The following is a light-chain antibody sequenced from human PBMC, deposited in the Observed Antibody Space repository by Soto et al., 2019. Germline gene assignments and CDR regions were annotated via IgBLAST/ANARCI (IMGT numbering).Light chain of an antibody. J-gene: IGLJ2*01. V-gene: IGLV1-36*01. CDR1: SSNIGNNA. CDR3: AAWDDSLNGPV. Sequence: QSVLTQPPSVSEAPRQRVTISCSGSSSNIGNNAVNWYQQLPGKAPKLLIYSDDLLPSGVSDRFSGSKSGTSASLAISGLQSEDEANYYCAAWDDSLNGPVFGGATKVTVL. CDR2: SDD.